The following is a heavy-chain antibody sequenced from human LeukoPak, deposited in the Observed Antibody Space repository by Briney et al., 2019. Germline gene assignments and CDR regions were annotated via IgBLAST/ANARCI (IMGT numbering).Heavy chain of an antibody. CDR2: ISYDGGNK. Sequence: GGSLRLSCAASGFTFSYYGMHWVRQAPGKGLEWVAVISYDGGNKYYADSVKGRFTISRDNSKNTLDLQMNSLRPEDTAVYYCARDFGAYRFGEFDYWGQGTLVTVSS. CDR1: GFTFSYYG. D-gene: IGHD3-10*01. J-gene: IGHJ4*02. CDR3: ARDFGAYRFGEFDY. V-gene: IGHV3-30*03.